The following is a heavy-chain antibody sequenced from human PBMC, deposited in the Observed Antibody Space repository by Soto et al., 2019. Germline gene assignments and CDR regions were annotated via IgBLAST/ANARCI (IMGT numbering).Heavy chain of an antibody. CDR1: GYSFTSYD. D-gene: IGHD6-19*01. Sequence: ASVKGSCKAAGYSFTSYDINWVRQATGQGLEWMGWMNPNSGNTGYAQKFQGRVTMTRNTSISTAYMELSSLRSEDTAVYYCARGYYSSGWYIEDNWFDPWGQGTLVTVSS. CDR3: ARGYYSSGWYIEDNWFDP. V-gene: IGHV1-8*01. J-gene: IGHJ5*02. CDR2: MNPNSGNT.